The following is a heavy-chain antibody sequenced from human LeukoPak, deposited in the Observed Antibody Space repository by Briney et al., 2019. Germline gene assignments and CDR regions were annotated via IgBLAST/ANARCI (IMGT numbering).Heavy chain of an antibody. J-gene: IGHJ4*02. CDR2: IIPIFGTA. V-gene: IGHV1-69*05. CDR1: GGTFSSYA. D-gene: IGHD5-12*01. Sequence: SVKVSCKASGGTFSSYAISWVRQAPGQGLEWMGGIIPIFGTANYAQKFQGRVTITTDESTSTAYMELSSMRSEDTAVYYCAREYSGYDWSFDYWGQGTLVTVSS. CDR3: AREYSGYDWSFDY.